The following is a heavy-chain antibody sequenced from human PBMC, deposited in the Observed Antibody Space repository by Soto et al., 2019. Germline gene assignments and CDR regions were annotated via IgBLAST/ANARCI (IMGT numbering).Heavy chain of an antibody. CDR2: INPSGGST. CDR1: GFAFTIYY. J-gene: IGHJ6*02. V-gene: IGHV1-46*01. D-gene: IGHD1-1*01. Sequence: QVQLVQSGAEVKKSGASVNISCKTSGFAFTIYYMHWVRQAPGQGLEWMGIINPSGGSTDYAQKFQGRVTMTRDTSTSIVYFELSSLRSEDTAVYYCARSLRNNAYGMDVWGQGTSVIVSS. CDR3: ARSLRNNAYGMDV.